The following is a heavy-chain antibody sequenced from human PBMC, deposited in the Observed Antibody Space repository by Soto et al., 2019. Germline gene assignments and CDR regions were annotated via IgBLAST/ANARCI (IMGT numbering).Heavy chain of an antibody. J-gene: IGHJ4*02. V-gene: IGHV3-33*01. Sequence: LLESGGGVVQPGRSLRLSCSASGFSFKTYGMHWVRQAPCLALEWVAFISFDGSDKFYGDSVKSRFSISRDNSNDTLHLQMDSLRADDTGFYYCVRGGWASTPSDYWGQGALVTVSA. CDR2: ISFDGSDK. CDR3: VRGGWASTPSDY. D-gene: IGHD1-26*01. CDR1: GFSFKTYG.